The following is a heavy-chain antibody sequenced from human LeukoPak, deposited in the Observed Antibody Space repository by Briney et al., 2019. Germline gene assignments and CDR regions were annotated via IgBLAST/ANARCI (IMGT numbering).Heavy chain of an antibody. Sequence: GASVKVSCKASGYTFTSYGISWVRQAPGQGLEWMGWISAYNGNTNYAQKLQGRVTMTTDTSTSTAYMELRSLRSDDTAVYYCARDLYCSSTSCYARNTNWFDPWGQGTLVTVSS. CDR1: GYTFTSYG. D-gene: IGHD2-2*01. CDR2: ISAYNGNT. V-gene: IGHV1-18*01. CDR3: ARDLYCSSTSCYARNTNWFDP. J-gene: IGHJ5*02.